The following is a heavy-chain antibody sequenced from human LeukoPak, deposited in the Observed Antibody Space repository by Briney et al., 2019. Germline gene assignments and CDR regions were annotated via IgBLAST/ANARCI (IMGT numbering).Heavy chain of an antibody. D-gene: IGHD2-21*02. CDR1: RFIFSTYA. CDR3: ARDSPTYCGGGCYLDY. V-gene: IGHV3-30-3*01. Sequence: GGSLRLSCAASRFIFSTYAMHWVRQAPGKGLEWVALISYDGDKTYYADSVMGRFTISKDSSKNTLYLQMNSLRAEDTAVYYCARDSPTYCGGGCYLDYWGQGTLVTVSS. CDR2: ISYDGDKT. J-gene: IGHJ4*02.